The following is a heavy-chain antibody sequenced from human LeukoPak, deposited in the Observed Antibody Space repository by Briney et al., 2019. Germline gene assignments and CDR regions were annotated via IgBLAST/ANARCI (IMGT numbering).Heavy chain of an antibody. CDR3: TRDHITSWQIDF. CDR2: RPGDGPT. CDR1: GFTVSTNY. Sequence: GGSLRLSCAASGFTVSTNYVSWVRQAPGKGLEWVSHVRPGDGPTTYAESVKGRFTISRDNSKNTVSLQMNSLRVEDTAVYYCTRDHITSWQIDFWGQGTMVTVSS. J-gene: IGHJ4*02. D-gene: IGHD2-2*01. V-gene: IGHV3-53*01.